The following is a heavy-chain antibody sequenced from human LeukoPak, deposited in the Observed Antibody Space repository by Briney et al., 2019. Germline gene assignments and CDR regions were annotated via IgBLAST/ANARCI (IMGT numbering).Heavy chain of an antibody. CDR2: ISAYNGNT. D-gene: IGHD3-9*01. CDR1: GYTFTSYG. J-gene: IGHJ4*02. V-gene: IGHV1-18*01. Sequence: ASVKVSCKASGYTFTSYGISWVRQAPGQGLEWMGWISAYNGNTNYAQKLQGRVTMTTDTSTSTAYMELRSLRSDDTAVYYCARELRDYDILTGFDYWGQGTLVTVSS. CDR3: ARELRDYDILTGFDY.